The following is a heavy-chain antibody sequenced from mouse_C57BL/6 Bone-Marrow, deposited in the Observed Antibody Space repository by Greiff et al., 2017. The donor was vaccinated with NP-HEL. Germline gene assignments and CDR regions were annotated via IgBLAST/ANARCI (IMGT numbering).Heavy chain of an antibody. CDR3: ARPPLLRYFDY. Sequence: QVQLQQPGAELVKPGASVKLSCKASGYTFTSYWMHWVKQRPGQGLEWIGMIHPNSGSTNYNEKFKSKATLTVDKSSSTAYMQLSSLTSEDSAVYYCARPPLLRYFDYWGQGTTLTVSS. CDR1: GYTFTSYW. V-gene: IGHV1-64*01. D-gene: IGHD1-2*01. J-gene: IGHJ2*01. CDR2: IHPNSGST.